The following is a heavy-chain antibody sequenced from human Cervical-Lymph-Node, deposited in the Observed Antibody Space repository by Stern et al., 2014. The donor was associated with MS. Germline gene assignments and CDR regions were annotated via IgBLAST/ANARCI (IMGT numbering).Heavy chain of an antibody. CDR3: ARGVLEWLLSFDY. D-gene: IGHD3-3*01. J-gene: IGHJ4*02. CDR2: IYYSGST. Sequence: QLQLQESGPGLVKPSETLSLTCTVSGGSVSSGSYYWSWIRQPPGKGLEWIGYIYYSGSTNYNPSLKSRVTISVDTSKNQFSLKLSSVTAADTAVYYCARGVLEWLLSFDYWGQGTLVTVSS. V-gene: IGHV4-61*01. CDR1: GGSVSSGSYY.